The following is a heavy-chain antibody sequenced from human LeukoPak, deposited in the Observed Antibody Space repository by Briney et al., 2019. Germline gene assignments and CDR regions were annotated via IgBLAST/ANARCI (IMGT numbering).Heavy chain of an antibody. CDR2: ISSSSSTI. Sequence: GGSLRLSCAASGFTFSSYSMNWVRQAPGKGLEWVSYISSSSSTIHYADSVKGRFTISRDNAKNSLYLQMNSLRAEDTAVYYCASVYYDFWSGYSYYFDYWGQGTLVTVSS. J-gene: IGHJ4*02. CDR3: ASVYYDFWSGYSYYFDY. V-gene: IGHV3-48*04. D-gene: IGHD3-3*01. CDR1: GFTFSSYS.